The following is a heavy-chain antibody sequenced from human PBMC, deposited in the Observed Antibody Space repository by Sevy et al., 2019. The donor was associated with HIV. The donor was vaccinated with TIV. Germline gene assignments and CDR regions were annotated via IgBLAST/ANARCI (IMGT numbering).Heavy chain of an antibody. CDR1: GGSLGSTFYS. J-gene: IGHJ6*03. D-gene: IGHD4-4*01. V-gene: IGHV4-61*09. CDR3: ARDRRNDYNGPAHYVDV. CDR2: LYGSGST. Sequence: TLSLTCSVSGGSLGSTFYSWTWIRQPAGKGLEWIGHLYGSGSTNYNSSLKSRVTISVDTSKNQFSLRLNSVTAADTAVYYCARDRRNDYNGPAHYVDVWGKGTTVTVSS.